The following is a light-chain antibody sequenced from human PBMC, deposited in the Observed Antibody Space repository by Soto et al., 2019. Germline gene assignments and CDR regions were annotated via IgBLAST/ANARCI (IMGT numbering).Light chain of an antibody. CDR1: QTISGY. CDR3: QQYNSSPLT. CDR2: AAS. J-gene: IGKJ4*01. Sequence: DIQMTQSPSSLSASVGDRVTITCRASQTISGYLNWYQQKPGKAPELLIYAASYLESGVPSRFSGSGSGTEFTLTISSLQPDDFATYYCQQYNSSPLTFGGGTKVDIK. V-gene: IGKV1-5*01.